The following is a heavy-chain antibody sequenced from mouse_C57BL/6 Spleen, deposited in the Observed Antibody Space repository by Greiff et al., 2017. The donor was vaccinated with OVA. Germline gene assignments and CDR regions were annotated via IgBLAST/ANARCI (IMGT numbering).Heavy chain of an antibody. CDR3: ARNGNYGGFAY. J-gene: IGHJ3*01. V-gene: IGHV1-80*01. CDR2: IYPGDGDT. D-gene: IGHD2-1*01. CDR1: GYAFSSYW. Sequence: VQLQQSGAELVKPGASVKISCKASGYAFSSYWMNWVKQRPGTGLEWIGQIYPGDGDTNYNGKFKGKATLTADKSSSTAYMQLSSLTSEDSAVYFCARNGNYGGFAYWGQGTLVTVSA.